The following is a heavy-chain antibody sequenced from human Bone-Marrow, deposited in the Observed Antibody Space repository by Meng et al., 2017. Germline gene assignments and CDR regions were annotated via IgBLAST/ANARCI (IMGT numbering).Heavy chain of an antibody. D-gene: IGHD5-18*01. CDR3: AREGTRGYSYYDAFDI. CDR2: IYSGGST. CDR1: GFTVSSNY. Sequence: GESLKISCAASGFTVSSNYMSLVRQAPGKGLEWVSVIYSGGSTYYADSVKGRFTISRHNSKNTLYLQMNSLRAEDTAVYYCAREGTRGYSYYDAFDIWGQGTMVTVSS. J-gene: IGHJ3*02. V-gene: IGHV3-53*04.